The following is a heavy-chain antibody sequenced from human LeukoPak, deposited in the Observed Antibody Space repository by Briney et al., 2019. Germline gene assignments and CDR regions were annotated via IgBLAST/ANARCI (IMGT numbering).Heavy chain of an antibody. J-gene: IGHJ6*03. V-gene: IGHV4-61*02. Sequence: ASETLSLTCTVSGGSISSGSYYWSWIRQPAGKGLGWIGRIYTSGSTNYNPSLKSRVTISVDTSKNQFSLKLSSVTAADTAVYYCARWANYGDYYYYYYMDVWGKGTTVTVSS. CDR1: GGSISSGSYY. CDR3: ARWANYGDYYYYYYMDV. D-gene: IGHD4-17*01. CDR2: IYTSGST.